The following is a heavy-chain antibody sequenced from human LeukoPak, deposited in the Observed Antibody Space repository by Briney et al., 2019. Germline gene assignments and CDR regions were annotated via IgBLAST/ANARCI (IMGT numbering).Heavy chain of an antibody. CDR3: ARDLTTVTTRG. Sequence: GGSLRLSCAASGFTFSSYSVNWVRQAPGKGLEWVSSISSSSSYIYYADSVKGRFTISRDNAKNSLYLQMNSLRAEDTAVYYCARDLTTVTTRGWGRGTLVTVSS. CDR2: ISSSSSYI. J-gene: IGHJ4*02. V-gene: IGHV3-21*01. CDR1: GFTFSSYS. D-gene: IGHD4-17*01.